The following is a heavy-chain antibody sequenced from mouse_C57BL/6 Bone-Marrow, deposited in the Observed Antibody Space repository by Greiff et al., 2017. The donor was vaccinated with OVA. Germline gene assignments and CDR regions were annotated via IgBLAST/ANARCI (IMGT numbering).Heavy chain of an antibody. D-gene: IGHD1-1*01. V-gene: IGHV5-2*01. CDR2: INSDGGST. Sequence: EVKLMESGGGLVQPGESLKLSCESNDYEFPSHDMSWVRKTPEKRLELVAAINSDGGSTYYPDTMESRFIISRDNTKKTLYLQMSSLRSEDTALYYCARGGYGSSYGYFDVWGTGTTVTASS. CDR1: DYEFPSHD. J-gene: IGHJ1*03. CDR3: ARGGYGSSYGYFDV.